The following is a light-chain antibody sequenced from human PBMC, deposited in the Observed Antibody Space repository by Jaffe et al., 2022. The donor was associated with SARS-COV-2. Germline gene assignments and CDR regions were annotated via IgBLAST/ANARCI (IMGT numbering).Light chain of an antibody. CDR3: QQYNDWPRT. CDR1: QSVSVN. J-gene: IGKJ1*01. Sequence: ETLMTQSPATLSVSPGERATLSCRASQSVSVNLAWYQQKPGQAPRLLIHSASTRATGIPARFGGSGSGTEFTLTINSLESEDFAVYYCQQYNDWPRTFGQGTKLEIK. CDR2: SAS. V-gene: IGKV3-15*01.